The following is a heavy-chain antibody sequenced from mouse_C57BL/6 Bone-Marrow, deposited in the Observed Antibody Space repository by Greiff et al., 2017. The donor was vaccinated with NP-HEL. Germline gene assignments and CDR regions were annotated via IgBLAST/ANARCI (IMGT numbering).Heavy chain of an antibody. Sequence: VQLQQSGASVKISCKASGYAFSSYWMNWVKQRPGKGLEWIGQIYPGDGDTNYNGKFKGKATLTADKSSSTAYMQLSSLTSEDSAVYFCARIGIWFAYWGQGTLVTVSA. J-gene: IGHJ3*01. V-gene: IGHV1-80*01. CDR2: IYPGDGDT. D-gene: IGHD3-1*01. CDR3: ARIGIWFAY. CDR1: GYAFSSYW.